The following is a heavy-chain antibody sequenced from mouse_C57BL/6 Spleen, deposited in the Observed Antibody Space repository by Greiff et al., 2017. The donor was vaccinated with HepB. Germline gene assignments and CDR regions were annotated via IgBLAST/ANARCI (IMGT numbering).Heavy chain of an antibody. J-gene: IGHJ4*01. Sequence: VQLQQSGPVLVKPGASVKMSCKASGYTFTDYYMNWVKQSHGKSLEWIGVINPYNGGTSYNQKFKGKATLTVDKSSSTAYMELNSLTSEDSAVYYCAREGDYDSYYYAMDYWGQGTSVTVSS. D-gene: IGHD2-4*01. V-gene: IGHV1-19*01. CDR1: GYTFTDYY. CDR3: AREGDYDSYYYAMDY. CDR2: INPYNGGT.